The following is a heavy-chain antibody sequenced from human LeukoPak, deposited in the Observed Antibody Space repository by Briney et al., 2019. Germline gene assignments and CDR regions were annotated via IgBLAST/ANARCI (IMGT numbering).Heavy chain of an antibody. CDR3: ARNAGSYFEFAP. D-gene: IGHD1-26*01. CDR2: ISGNSGKT. Sequence: GASVKVSCKTSGYTFSTYGLSWVRQAPGQGLEWMGWISGNSGKTHYAQKFQDRVPLTTDTSSTTAFMELRSLRSDDTAMYYCARNAGSYFEFAPWGQGTLVTVSS. V-gene: IGHV1-18*01. CDR1: GYTFSTYG. J-gene: IGHJ5*02.